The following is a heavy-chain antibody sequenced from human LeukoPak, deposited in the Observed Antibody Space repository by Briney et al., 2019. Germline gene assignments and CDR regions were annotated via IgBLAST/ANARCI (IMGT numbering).Heavy chain of an antibody. Sequence: GESLKISCKGSGYSFTSYWIGWVRQMPGKGLEWMGIIYPGDSDTRYSPSFQGQVTISADKSISTAYLQWSSLKASDTAMYYCARTTYSGSYDKDHDAFDIWGQGTMVTVSS. V-gene: IGHV5-51*01. CDR2: IYPGDSDT. CDR3: ARTTYSGSYDKDHDAFDI. D-gene: IGHD1-26*01. J-gene: IGHJ3*02. CDR1: GYSFTSYW.